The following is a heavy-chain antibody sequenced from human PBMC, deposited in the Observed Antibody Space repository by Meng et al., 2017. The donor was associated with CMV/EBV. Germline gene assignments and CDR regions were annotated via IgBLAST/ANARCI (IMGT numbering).Heavy chain of an antibody. Sequence: SCAASGFTFSSYEMNWVRQAPGKGLEWVSYISSSGSTIYYADSVKGRFTISRDNAKNSLYLQMNSLRAEDTAVYYCARGGGITIFGVVIIQLETGVDVWGQGTTVTVSS. CDR1: GFTFSSYE. CDR3: ARGGGITIFGVVIIQLETGVDV. D-gene: IGHD3-3*01. J-gene: IGHJ6*02. CDR2: ISSSGSTI. V-gene: IGHV3-48*03.